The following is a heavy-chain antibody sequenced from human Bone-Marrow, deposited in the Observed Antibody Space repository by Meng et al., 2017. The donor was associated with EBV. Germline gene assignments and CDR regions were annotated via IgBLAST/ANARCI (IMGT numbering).Heavy chain of an antibody. J-gene: IGHJ4*02. CDR1: GGTFSSYA. D-gene: IGHD5-24*01. CDR3: ARDGSVEMASI. V-gene: IGHV1-69*06. CDR2: IIPIFGTA. Sequence: QGQLVRSGDEVKRLGSSVKVSCKASGGTFSSYAISWVRQAPGQGLEWMGGIIPIFGTANYAQKFQGRVTITADKSTSTAYMELSSLRSEDTAVYYCARDGSVEMASIWGQGTLVTVSS.